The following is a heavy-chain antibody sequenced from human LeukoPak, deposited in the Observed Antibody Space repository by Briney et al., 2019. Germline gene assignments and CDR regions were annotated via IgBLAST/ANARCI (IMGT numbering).Heavy chain of an antibody. V-gene: IGHV3-33*01. Sequence: PGRSLRLSCAASGFTFSSYGMHWVRQAPGKGLEWVAVIWYDGSNKYYADSVKGRFTISRDNAKNSLYLQMNSLRAEDTAVYYCARETPEGPYNWFDPWGQGTLVTVSS. CDR1: GFTFSSYG. J-gene: IGHJ5*02. CDR3: ARETPEGPYNWFDP. CDR2: IWYDGSNK.